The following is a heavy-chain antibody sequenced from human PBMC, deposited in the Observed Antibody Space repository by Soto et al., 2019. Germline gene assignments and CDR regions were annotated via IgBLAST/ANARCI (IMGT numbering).Heavy chain of an antibody. CDR2: ISGSGGST. Sequence: PGGSLRLSCAASGFTFSSYAMSWVRQAPGKGLEWVSAISGSGGSTYYADSVKGRFTISRDNSKNTLYLQMNSLRAEDTAVYYCAKDPRGSPARGYFDYWGQGTLVTVSS. V-gene: IGHV3-23*01. D-gene: IGHD2-2*01. J-gene: IGHJ4*02. CDR3: AKDPRGSPARGYFDY. CDR1: GFTFSSYA.